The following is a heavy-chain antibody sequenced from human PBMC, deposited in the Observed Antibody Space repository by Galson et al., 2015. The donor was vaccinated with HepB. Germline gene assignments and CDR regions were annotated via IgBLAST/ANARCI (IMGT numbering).Heavy chain of an antibody. D-gene: IGHD6-13*01. J-gene: IGHJ4*02. Sequence: LSLTCIVSGGSIRSYYWSWIRQPPGKGLEGIGYVSYTGATNYNPSLKSRVTISVDTSKNQFSLKLNSATAADTAVYYCARRGDSSWFYFDYWGQGTLVTVSS. CDR3: ARRGDSSWFYFDY. CDR2: VSYTGAT. CDR1: GGSIRSYY. V-gene: IGHV4-59*08.